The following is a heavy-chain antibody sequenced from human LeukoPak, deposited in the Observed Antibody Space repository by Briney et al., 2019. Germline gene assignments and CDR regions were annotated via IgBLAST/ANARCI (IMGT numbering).Heavy chain of an antibody. Sequence: ASVKVSCKASGYTFTGYYMHWVRQAPGQGLEWMGWINPNSGGTNYAQEFQGRVTMTRDTSISTAYMELSRLRSDDTAVYYCARGDCSGGSCCSLEGGNIDHWGQGALVTVSS. CDR2: INPNSGGT. V-gene: IGHV1-2*02. CDR3: ARGDCSGGSCCSLEGGNIDH. J-gene: IGHJ4*02. D-gene: IGHD2-15*01. CDR1: GYTFTGYY.